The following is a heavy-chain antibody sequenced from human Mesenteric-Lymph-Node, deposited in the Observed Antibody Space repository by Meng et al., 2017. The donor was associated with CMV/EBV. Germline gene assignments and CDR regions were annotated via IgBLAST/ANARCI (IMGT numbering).Heavy chain of an antibody. D-gene: IGHD2-15*01. CDR1: GGSFSGYY. CDR2: INHSGST. Sequence: LSLPCAFSGGSFSGYYWSWIRQPPGKGLEWIGEINHSGSTNYNPSLKSRVTISVDTSKNQFSLKLSSVTAADTAVYYCASLTPASRWGQGTLVTVSS. J-gene: IGHJ4*02. V-gene: IGHV4-34*01. CDR3: ASLTPASR.